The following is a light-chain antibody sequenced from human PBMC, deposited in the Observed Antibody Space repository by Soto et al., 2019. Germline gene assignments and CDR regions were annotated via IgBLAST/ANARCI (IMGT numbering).Light chain of an antibody. CDR3: QQYGSSPPYK. Sequence: EVVLTQSPGTLPLSPGERATLTCTASHSVSSSYFPWYQQKPDQAPRLLSYGASSRATGISDRFSGSGSGTEFTLTMRSLEPKDFTVYFFQQYGSSPPYKFGQGNKLQIK. V-gene: IGKV3-20*01. J-gene: IGKJ2*01. CDR1: HSVSSSY. CDR2: GAS.